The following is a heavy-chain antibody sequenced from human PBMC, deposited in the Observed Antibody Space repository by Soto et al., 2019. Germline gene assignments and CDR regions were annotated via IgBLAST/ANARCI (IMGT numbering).Heavy chain of an antibody. CDR1: GGTFSSYA. Sequence: SVKVSCKASGGTFSSYAISWVRQAPGQGLEWMGGIIPIFGTANYAQKFQGRVTITADESTSTAYMELSSLRSEDTAVYYCARVSGIGYYFDHWGQGTLVTVSS. CDR3: ARVSGIGYYFDH. J-gene: IGHJ4*02. V-gene: IGHV1-69*13. D-gene: IGHD1-20*01. CDR2: IIPIFGTA.